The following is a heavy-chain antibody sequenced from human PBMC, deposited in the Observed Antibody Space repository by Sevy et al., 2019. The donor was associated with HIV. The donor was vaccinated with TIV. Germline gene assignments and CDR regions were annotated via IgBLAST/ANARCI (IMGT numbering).Heavy chain of an antibody. CDR1: GFILGYYA. CDR2: SSYDGGNI. Sequence: GGSLRLSCTASGFILGYYAMHWVRQAPGKGLEWVAVSSYDGGNIYYADSVQGRFTVSRDNSKNTLYLQMNSLRPEDTAMYYCARDRWECSGGSCYSSYYYYYGMDVWGQGTTVTVSS. CDR3: ARDRWECSGGSCYSSYYYYYGMDV. J-gene: IGHJ6*02. D-gene: IGHD2-15*01. V-gene: IGHV3-30-3*01.